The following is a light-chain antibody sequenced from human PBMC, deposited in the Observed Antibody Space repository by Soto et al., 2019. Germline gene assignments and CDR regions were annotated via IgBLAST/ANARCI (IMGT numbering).Light chain of an antibody. CDR2: EGS. J-gene: IGLJ1*01. CDR1: SSDVASYNL. Sequence: QSVLTQPASVSGSPGQSITISCTGTSSDVASYNLVSWYQQLPGKAPKLMIYEGSKRPSGVSNRFSGSKSGNTASLTVSGLQADDEANYYCSSFKGTNSFVFGTGTKVTVL. V-gene: IGLV2-14*02. CDR3: SSFKGTNSFV.